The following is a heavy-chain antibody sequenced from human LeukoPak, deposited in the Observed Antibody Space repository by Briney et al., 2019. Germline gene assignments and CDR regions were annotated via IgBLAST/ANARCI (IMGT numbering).Heavy chain of an antibody. J-gene: IGHJ4*02. D-gene: IGHD1-26*01. CDR2: INGDGSII. Sequence: GGSLRLSCAASGFTFSGHWMHWVRQAPGKGLVWVSRINGDGSIITYADSVKGRCTISRDSAKNTLYLQVNSLRAEDAAVYYCARGSGSYSLDYWGQGTLVTVSS. V-gene: IGHV3-74*01. CDR1: GFTFSGHW. CDR3: ARGSGSYSLDY.